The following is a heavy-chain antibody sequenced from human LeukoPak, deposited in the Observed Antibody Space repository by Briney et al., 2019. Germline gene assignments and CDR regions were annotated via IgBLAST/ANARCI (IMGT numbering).Heavy chain of an antibody. CDR1: GDSVSSNSAA. J-gene: IGHJ3*02. CDR2: TYYRSKWYN. CDR3: ARDRGIAADRRGADAFDI. D-gene: IGHD6-13*01. V-gene: IGHV6-1*01. Sequence: SQTLSLTCAISGDSVSSNSAAWNWIRQSPSRGLEWLGRTYYRSKWYNDYAVSVKSRITINPDTSKNQFSLQLNSVTPEDTAVYYCARDRGIAADRRGADAFDIWGQGTMVTVSS.